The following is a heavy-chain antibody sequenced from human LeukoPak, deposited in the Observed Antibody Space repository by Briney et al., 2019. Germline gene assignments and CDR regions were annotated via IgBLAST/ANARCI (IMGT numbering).Heavy chain of an antibody. CDR1: GGSISTSSYF. Sequence: PSETLSLTCAVSGGSISTSSYFWGWIRQPPGKGLEWIGSIYYSGRTYYNPSLRGRVTISVDSSRNQFSLKLTSVTAADTAIYYCASPTYNDVSSGYYNGPYFDYWGQGTLVTVSS. D-gene: IGHD3-3*01. J-gene: IGHJ4*02. CDR2: IYYSGRT. V-gene: IGHV4-39*01. CDR3: ASPTYNDVSSGYYNGPYFDY.